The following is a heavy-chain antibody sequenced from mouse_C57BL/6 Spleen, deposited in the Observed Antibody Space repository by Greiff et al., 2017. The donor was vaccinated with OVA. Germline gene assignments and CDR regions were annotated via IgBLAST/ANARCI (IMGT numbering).Heavy chain of an antibody. V-gene: IGHV5-9*01. J-gene: IGHJ1*03. D-gene: IGHD1-1*01. Sequence: EVQVVESGGGLVKPGGSLKLSCAASGFTFSSYTMSWVRQTPEKRLEWVATISGGGGNTYYPDSVKGRFTISRDNAKNTLYLQMSSLRSEDTALYYRARNYYGSRSGYFDVWGTGTTVTVSS. CDR1: GFTFSSYT. CDR2: ISGGGGNT. CDR3: ARNYYGSRSGYFDV.